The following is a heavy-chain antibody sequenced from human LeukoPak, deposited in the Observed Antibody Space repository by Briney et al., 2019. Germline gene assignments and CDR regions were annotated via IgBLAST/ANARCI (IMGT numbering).Heavy chain of an antibody. CDR3: AISAYLAGMRWFDP. J-gene: IGHJ5*02. V-gene: IGHV3-30*19. Sequence: PGGSLRLSCAASGFTFSSYGMHWVRQAPGKGLEWVAVISYDGSNKYYADSVKGRFTISRDNSKNTLYLQMNSLRAEDTAVYYCAISAYLAGMRWFDPWGQGTLVTVSS. CDR1: GFTFSSYG. CDR2: ISYDGSNK. D-gene: IGHD6-19*01.